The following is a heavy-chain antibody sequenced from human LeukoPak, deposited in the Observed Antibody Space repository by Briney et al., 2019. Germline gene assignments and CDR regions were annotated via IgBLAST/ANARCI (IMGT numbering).Heavy chain of an antibody. CDR1: GFTFSTYW. CDR2: IKQDGSEK. Sequence: PGGSLRLSCAASGFTFSTYWMSWVRQAPGKGPEWVANIKQDGSEKYYVDSVKGRFTISRDDAKNSLYLQMSSLRAEDTAVYYCARYHGGGWDVWGQGTTVTVSS. V-gene: IGHV3-7*01. D-gene: IGHD4-23*01. CDR3: ARYHGGGWDV. J-gene: IGHJ6*02.